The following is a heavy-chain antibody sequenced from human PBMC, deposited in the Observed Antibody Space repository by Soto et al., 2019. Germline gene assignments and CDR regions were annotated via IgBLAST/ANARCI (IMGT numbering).Heavy chain of an antibody. CDR2: VYSSGST. Sequence: SETLSLTCSVSGGSINSYWWSWIRQPAGKGLEWIGRVYSSGSTYYNPSLKSRVTISVDTSKNQFSLKLSSVTAADTAVYYCARDYGDYIPENWFDPWGQGTLVTVSS. CDR3: ARDYGDYIPENWFDP. J-gene: IGHJ5*02. V-gene: IGHV4-4*07. CDR1: GGSINSYW. D-gene: IGHD4-17*01.